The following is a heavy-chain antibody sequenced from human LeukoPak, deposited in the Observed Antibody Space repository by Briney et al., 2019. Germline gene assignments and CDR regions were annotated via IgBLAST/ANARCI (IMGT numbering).Heavy chain of an antibody. CDR2: IKQDGSDE. Sequence: GSLRLSCAASGFTFSSYWMSWVRQAPGKGLEWVANIKQDGSDEYYVDSVKGRFTISRDNAKNSLYLQMNSLRAEDTAVYYCARVHHYYEISGYYYYFDYWGQGTLVTVSS. CDR1: GFTFSSYW. CDR3: ARVHHYYEISGYYYYFDY. D-gene: IGHD3-22*01. V-gene: IGHV3-7*05. J-gene: IGHJ4*02.